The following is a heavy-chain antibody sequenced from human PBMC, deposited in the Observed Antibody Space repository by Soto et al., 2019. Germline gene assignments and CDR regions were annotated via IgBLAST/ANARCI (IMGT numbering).Heavy chain of an antibody. V-gene: IGHV3-21*01. J-gene: IGHJ4*02. CDR1: GFTFSSYS. D-gene: IGHD1-7*01. CDR3: ARGPELFDY. Sequence: EVQLVESGGGLVKPGGSLRPSCAASGFTFSSYSMNWVRQAPGKGLEWVSSISSSSSYIYYADSVKGRFTISRDNAKNSLYLQMNSLRAEDTAVYYCARGPELFDYWGQGTLVTVSS. CDR2: ISSSSSYI.